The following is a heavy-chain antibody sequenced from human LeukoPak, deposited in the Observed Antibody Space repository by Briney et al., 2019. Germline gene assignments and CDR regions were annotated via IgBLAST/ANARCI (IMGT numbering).Heavy chain of an antibody. CDR1: GGTFSSYA. Sequence: SVKVSCKSSGGTFSSYAISGVRQPPGQGLEWMGGIIPIFGTANYAQKFQGRVTITADESTSTAYMELSSLRSEDTAVYYCARGVYDYGDYGTGFWGQGRLVTVSS. D-gene: IGHD4-17*01. CDR2: IIPIFGTA. CDR3: ARGVYDYGDYGTGF. J-gene: IGHJ4*02. V-gene: IGHV1-69*13.